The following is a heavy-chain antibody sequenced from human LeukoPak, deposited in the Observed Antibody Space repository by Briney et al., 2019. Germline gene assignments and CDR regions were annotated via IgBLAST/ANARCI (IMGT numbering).Heavy chain of an antibody. D-gene: IGHD6-19*01. V-gene: IGHV3-30*02. CDR2: IRYDRSNK. J-gene: IGHJ4*02. Sequence: GGSLRLSCAASGFTFSSYGMHWVRQAPAKGLDWVAFIRYDRSNKYYADSVKGRFTISRDNSKNTLYLQMNSLRAEDTAVYYCAKVMGSSGWSSYWGQGTLVTVSS. CDR3: AKVMGSSGWSSY. CDR1: GFTFSSYG.